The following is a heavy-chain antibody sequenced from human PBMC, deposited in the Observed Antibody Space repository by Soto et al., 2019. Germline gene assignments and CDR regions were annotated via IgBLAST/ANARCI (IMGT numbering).Heavy chain of an antibody. Sequence: NPSETLSLTCAVYGVSSSGSYWSWIRQPPGKGLEWIGEINSGSTKYNPSLESRVTISVDTSKNQISLKLTAVTAAGTAFYYCARGHQSGYYGSGSYDYWGQGTQVIVSS. CDR1: GVSSSGSY. J-gene: IGHJ4*02. V-gene: IGHV4-34*01. D-gene: IGHD3-10*01. CDR2: INSGST. CDR3: ARGHQSGYYGSGSYDY.